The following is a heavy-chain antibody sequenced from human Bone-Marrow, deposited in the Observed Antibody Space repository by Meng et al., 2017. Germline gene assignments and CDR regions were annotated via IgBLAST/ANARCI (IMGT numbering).Heavy chain of an antibody. Sequence: GESLKISCEASGFTFRSYEMNWVRQAPGKGLEWISYISDSGSINYYADSVKGRFTISRDNAKNSLYLQMNSLRAEDTAVYYCARDPERWSPAFIDYWGQGTLVTVSS. J-gene: IGHJ4*02. CDR2: ISDSGSIN. V-gene: IGHV3-48*03. CDR3: ARDPERWSPAFIDY. CDR1: GFTFRSYE. D-gene: IGHD4-23*01.